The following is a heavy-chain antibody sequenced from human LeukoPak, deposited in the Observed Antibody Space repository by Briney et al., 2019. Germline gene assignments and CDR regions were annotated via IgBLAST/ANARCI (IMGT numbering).Heavy chain of an antibody. J-gene: IGHJ5*02. CDR1: GGTFISYA. CDR3: ARGDLEWFSSWFDP. V-gene: IGHV1-69*05. CDR2: IIPIFGTA. D-gene: IGHD3-3*01. Sequence: SVKVSCKASGGTFISYAISWVRQAPGQGLEWMGGIIPIFGTANYAQKFQGRVTITTDESTSTAYMELRSLRSEDTAVYYCARGDLEWFSSWFDPWGQGTLVTVSS.